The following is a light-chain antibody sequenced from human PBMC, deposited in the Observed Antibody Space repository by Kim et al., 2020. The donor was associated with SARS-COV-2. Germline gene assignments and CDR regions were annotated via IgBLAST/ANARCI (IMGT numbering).Light chain of an antibody. CDR2: DFT. J-gene: IGLJ1*01. V-gene: IGLV2-14*03. CDR1: TTDVDSFKS. Sequence: GQSISISCTGTTTDVDSFKSVSWYQRRPGQVPQLLIFDFTERPSGVSARFSASRSGTTFSLTISGLHSDDEGDYYCSSYLASWSYVFGTGTKVTVL. CDR3: SSYLASWSYV.